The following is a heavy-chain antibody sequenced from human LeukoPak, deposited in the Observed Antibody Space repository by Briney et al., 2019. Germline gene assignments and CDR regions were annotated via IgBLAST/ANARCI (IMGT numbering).Heavy chain of an antibody. CDR2: ISWNSGSI. D-gene: IGHD1-26*01. Sequence: GRSLRLSCAASGFTFDDYAMHWVRQAPGKGLEWVSGISWNSGSIGYADSVKGRFTISRDNAKNSLYLQMNSLRAEDTALYYCAKGPLQWELLSYFDYWGQGTLVTVSS. CDR1: GFTFDDYA. V-gene: IGHV3-9*01. J-gene: IGHJ4*02. CDR3: AKGPLQWELLSYFDY.